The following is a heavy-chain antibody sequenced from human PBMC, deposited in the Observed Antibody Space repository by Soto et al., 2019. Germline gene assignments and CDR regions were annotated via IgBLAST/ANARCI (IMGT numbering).Heavy chain of an antibody. CDR2: VSIGGST. D-gene: IGHD2-15*01. Sequence: DVQLLESGGGLVQPEVSLRLSCAASGFTFSSYDMGWVRQGPGKGLEWVAVVSIGGSTHYADSVRGRFNISRDNSKNTLSLKMNSLTAEDTAVYFCAKSRSAGGHFDYWGKGAMVTVPS. CDR1: GFTFSSYD. CDR3: AKSRSAGGHFDY. J-gene: IGHJ4*02. V-gene: IGHV3-23*01.